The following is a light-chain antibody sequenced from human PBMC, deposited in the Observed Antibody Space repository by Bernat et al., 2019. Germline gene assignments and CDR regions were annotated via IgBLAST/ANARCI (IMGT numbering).Light chain of an antibody. Sequence: DIQMTQSPSSLSASVGDRVRITCQATEDISNSLIWYQQKPGQAPKLLIYDASSLQTGVPSRFSGSGSGTDSTLTITSLQPEDFATYYCQEYDSLPFTFGPGTRLDVK. CDR1: EDISNS. CDR2: DAS. V-gene: IGKV1-33*01. CDR3: QEYDSLPFT. J-gene: IGKJ3*01.